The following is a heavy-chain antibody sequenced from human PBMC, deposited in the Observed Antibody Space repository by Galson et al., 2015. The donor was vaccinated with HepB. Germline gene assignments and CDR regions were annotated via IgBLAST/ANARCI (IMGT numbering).Heavy chain of an antibody. D-gene: IGHD2-15*01. Sequence: SVTVSCKASGYTFTGYYMHWVRQAPGQGLEWMGRINPNSGGTNYAQKFQGRVTMTRDTSISTAYMELSRLRSDDTAVYYCARDLATSPLEYPIVVVEATFGYWGQGTLVTVSS. CDR2: INPNSGGT. CDR1: GYTFTGYY. CDR3: ARDLATSPLEYPIVVVEATFGY. J-gene: IGHJ4*02. V-gene: IGHV1-2*06.